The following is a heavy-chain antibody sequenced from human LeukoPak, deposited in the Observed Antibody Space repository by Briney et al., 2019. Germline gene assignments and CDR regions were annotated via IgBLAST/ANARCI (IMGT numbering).Heavy chain of an antibody. CDR2: ISTTSSYI. CDR3: ASTPFYSSSWYYFDY. CDR1: GFSFSTYA. J-gene: IGHJ4*02. D-gene: IGHD6-13*01. V-gene: IGHV3-21*01. Sequence: PGGSLRLSCAASGFSFSTYAISWVRQAPGKGLEWVSCISTTSSYIFYADSVRGRFTISRDNAKNSVYLQMDSLRAEDTAVYYCASTPFYSSSWYYFDYWGQGTLVTVSS.